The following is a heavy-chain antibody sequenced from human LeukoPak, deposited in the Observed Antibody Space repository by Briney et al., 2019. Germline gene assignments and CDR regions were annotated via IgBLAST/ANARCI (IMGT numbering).Heavy chain of an antibody. CDR2: ISGSDAGT. CDR3: AKGSRGSCSRTYCYLFDY. J-gene: IGHJ4*02. D-gene: IGHD2-2*01. V-gene: IGHV3-23*01. Sequence: GGSLRLSCAASGFTFSSYAMSWVRQIPGKGLEWVSAISGSDAGTYYADSVKGRFTISRDNSKNTLYLQMNRLRAEDTAVYYCAKGSRGSCSRTYCYLFDYWGQGTLVTVSS. CDR1: GFTFSSYA.